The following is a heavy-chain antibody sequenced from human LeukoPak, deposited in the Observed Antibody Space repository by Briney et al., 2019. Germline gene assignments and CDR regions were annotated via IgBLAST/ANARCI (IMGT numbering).Heavy chain of an antibody. D-gene: IGHD3-22*01. J-gene: IGHJ4*02. Sequence: GGSLRLSCAASGFTVSSNYMSWVRQAPGKGLEWVSAITDAVGSTHYADSVKGRFTISSDNSKNTVYLQMNSLRPEDMAVYYCAKGPLPYDSSGYSNYWGQGTLVTVSS. CDR1: GFTVSSNY. V-gene: IGHV3-23*01. CDR3: AKGPLPYDSSGYSNY. CDR2: ITDAVGST.